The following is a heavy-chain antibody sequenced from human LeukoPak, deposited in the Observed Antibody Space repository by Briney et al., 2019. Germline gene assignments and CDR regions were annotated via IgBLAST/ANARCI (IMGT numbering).Heavy chain of an antibody. CDR3: AREGGGVNMATTGYFDY. CDR2: IKPKSGGT. Sequence: ASVKVSCKASGYDFNGYYIHWVRQTPGQGLEWMGWIKPKSGGTGYAEEFQGRVTMTRDTSISTAYMELSRLRSDDTAVYYCAREGGGVNMATTGYFDYWGQGTLVTVSS. D-gene: IGHD4/OR15-4a*01. J-gene: IGHJ4*02. CDR1: GYDFNGYY. V-gene: IGHV1-2*02.